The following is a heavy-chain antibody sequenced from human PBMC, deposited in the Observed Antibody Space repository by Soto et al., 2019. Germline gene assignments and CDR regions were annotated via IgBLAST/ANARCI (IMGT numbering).Heavy chain of an antibody. V-gene: IGHV4-59*01. J-gene: IGHJ4*02. CDR3: ARAPMVLSRSYFDS. CDR2: ISYSGNT. D-gene: IGHD2-8*01. Sequence: SETLSLTCTVSGGSISNFYWSWIRQPPGKGLEWIGYISYSGNTNYNPSLKSRVAISVDTSKNQLSLNLTSVTAADTAVYYCARAPMVLSRSYFDSWGQGTPVTVS. CDR1: GGSISNFY.